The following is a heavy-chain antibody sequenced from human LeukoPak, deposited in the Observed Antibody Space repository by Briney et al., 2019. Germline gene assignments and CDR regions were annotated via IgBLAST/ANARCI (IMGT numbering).Heavy chain of an antibody. V-gene: IGHV3-21*01. CDR2: ISGLSSHI. CDR1: LFTGSDYA. CDR3: GRAFPPLRTSSAGDL. J-gene: IGHJ4*02. Sequence: GGALRLSCLPSLFTGSDYAMTWVRQAPGGGGEWVSSISGLSSHIYYGDSVKGRFSISRDNAKNSLYLQMNSLGAEDTAVYYCGRAFPPLRTSSAGDLWGQGTLVTVSS. D-gene: IGHD3-16*01.